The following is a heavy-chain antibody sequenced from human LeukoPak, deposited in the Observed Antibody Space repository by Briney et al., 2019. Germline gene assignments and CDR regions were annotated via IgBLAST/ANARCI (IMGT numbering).Heavy chain of an antibody. Sequence: SETLSLTCAVYGGSFSGYYWSWIRQPPGKGLEWIGEINHSGSTNYNPSLKSRVTISVDTSKNQFSLKLSSVTAADTAVYYCARGLREGDFRSGYRYYYGMDVWGQGTTVTVSS. J-gene: IGHJ6*02. CDR3: ARGLREGDFRSGYRYYYGMDV. D-gene: IGHD3-3*01. V-gene: IGHV4-34*01. CDR2: INHSGST. CDR1: GGSFSGYY.